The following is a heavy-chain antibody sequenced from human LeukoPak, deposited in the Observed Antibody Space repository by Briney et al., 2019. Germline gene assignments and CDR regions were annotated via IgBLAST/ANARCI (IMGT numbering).Heavy chain of an antibody. D-gene: IGHD3-10*01. CDR3: ARTDLRVRGALNYYYYGMDV. J-gene: IGHJ6*02. V-gene: IGHV4-59*11. CDR2: IYYSGST. Sequence: SETLSLTCTVSGASISSHYWSWIRQPPGKGLEWIGYIYYSGSTNYNLSHRSRVTISVDTSKNQFSLKLNSVTAADTAVYYCARTDLRVRGALNYYYYGMDVWGQGTTVTVSS. CDR1: GASISSHY.